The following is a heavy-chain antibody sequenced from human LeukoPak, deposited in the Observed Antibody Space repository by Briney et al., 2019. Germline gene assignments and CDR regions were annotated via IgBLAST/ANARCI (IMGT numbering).Heavy chain of an antibody. CDR3: AKDKEIFGGGVMDV. Sequence: RTGGSLRLSCAASGFTFSSYAMNWARQAPGKGLEWVSFMNSDGSTIHYAESVKGRFTISRDNAKNSLYLQMNSLRPEDTAVYYCAKDKEIFGGGVMDVWGQGTTVTVSS. J-gene: IGHJ6*02. CDR1: GFTFSSYA. V-gene: IGHV3-48*01. CDR2: MNSDGSTI. D-gene: IGHD2-8*02.